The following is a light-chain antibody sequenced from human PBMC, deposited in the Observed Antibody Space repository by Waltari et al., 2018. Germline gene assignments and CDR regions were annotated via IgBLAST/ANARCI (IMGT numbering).Light chain of an antibody. CDR2: EDK. CDR1: SGSIATNY. J-gene: IGLJ3*02. CDR3: QSYDNSRTV. V-gene: IGLV6-57*04. Sequence: NFMLTQPHSVSESPGTTVNISCTRSSGSIATNYVQWYQQRPGSAPTTIIYEDKQIPSGVPDRFSGSNDSSSTSASLTISGLKTEDEADYYCQSYDNSRTVFGGGTRLTVL.